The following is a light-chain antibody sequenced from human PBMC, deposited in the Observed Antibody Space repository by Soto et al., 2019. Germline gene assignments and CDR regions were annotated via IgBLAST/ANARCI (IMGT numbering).Light chain of an antibody. J-gene: IGLJ3*02. Sequence: HSALTQPASVSGSPGQSITISCTGTSSDVGAYDYVSWYQQHPGKAPKLMLYEVNSRPSGISSRFSGSKSGNTASLTISWLQAEDEADYYCCSYAHTSRVFGGGTKLTVL. CDR2: EVN. CDR3: CSYAHTSRV. CDR1: SSDVGAYDY. V-gene: IGLV2-14*01.